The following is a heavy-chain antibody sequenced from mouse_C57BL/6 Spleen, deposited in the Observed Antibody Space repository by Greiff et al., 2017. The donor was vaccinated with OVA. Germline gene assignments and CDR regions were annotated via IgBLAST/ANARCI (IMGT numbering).Heavy chain of an antibody. CDR1: GYTFTSYW. D-gene: IGHD2-2*01. J-gene: IGHJ2*01. CDR3: ARGGDYGYDFDY. Sequence: VRLQQPGAELVKPGASVKMSCKASGYTFTSYWITWVKQRPGQGLEWIGDIYPGSGSTNYNEKFKSKATLTVDTSSSTAYMQLSSLTSEDSAVYYCARGGDYGYDFDYWGQGTTLTVSS. V-gene: IGHV1-55*01. CDR2: IYPGSGST.